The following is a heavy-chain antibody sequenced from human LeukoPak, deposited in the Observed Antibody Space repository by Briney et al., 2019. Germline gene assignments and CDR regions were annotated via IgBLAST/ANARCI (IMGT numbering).Heavy chain of an antibody. J-gene: IGHJ6*03. Sequence: ASVKVPCKASGYTFTSYVIHWVRQAPGQRLEWMGWINAGNGNTKYSQEFQDRVTITRDTSASTAYMELSSLRSEDMAVYYCARARYETRIWPKSRYDYYHYMDVWGKGTTVTVSS. CDR3: ARARYETRIWPKSRYDYYHYMDV. CDR1: GYTFTSYV. CDR2: INAGNGNT. D-gene: IGHD3-3*01. V-gene: IGHV1-3*03.